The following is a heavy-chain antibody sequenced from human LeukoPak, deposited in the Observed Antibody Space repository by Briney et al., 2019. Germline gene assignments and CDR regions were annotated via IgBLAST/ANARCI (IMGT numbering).Heavy chain of an antibody. Sequence: SENLSLTCTVSGGSISSGSYYWSWIRQPAGKGLGWIGRIYTSGSTNYNPSLKSRVTISVDTSKNQLSLKLSSVTAADTAVYYCARGPLKGYYGSGSPPSRWGQGTLVTVSS. D-gene: IGHD3-10*01. CDR3: ARGPLKGYYGSGSPPSR. CDR2: IYTSGST. CDR1: GGSISSGSYY. V-gene: IGHV4-61*02. J-gene: IGHJ4*02.